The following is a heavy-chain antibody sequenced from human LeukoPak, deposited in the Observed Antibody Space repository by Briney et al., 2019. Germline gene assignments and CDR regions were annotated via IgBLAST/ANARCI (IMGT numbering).Heavy chain of an antibody. Sequence: GGSLRLSCAASGFTFSSYAMSWVRQAPGKGLEWVSAMSGSGGSTYYADSVKGRFTISRDNSKNTLYLQMNSLSAEDTAVYYCAREKFYDSSGNFDYWGQGTLVTVSS. CDR3: AREKFYDSSGNFDY. D-gene: IGHD3-22*01. J-gene: IGHJ4*02. V-gene: IGHV3-23*01. CDR1: GFTFSSYA. CDR2: MSGSGGST.